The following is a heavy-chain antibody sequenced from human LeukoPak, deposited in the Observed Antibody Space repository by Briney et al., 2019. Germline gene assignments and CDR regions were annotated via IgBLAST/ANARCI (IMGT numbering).Heavy chain of an antibody. Sequence: SETLSLTCTVSGVSISSSNSYWGWIRQPPGKGLEWIGSIYYSGSTYYNPSLKSRVTISVDTSKNQFSLKLSSVTAADTAVYYCARGSRRSIVGAGQFDYWGQGTLVTVSS. CDR3: ARGSRRSIVGAGQFDY. CDR1: GVSISSSNSY. D-gene: IGHD1-26*01. V-gene: IGHV4-39*07. CDR2: IYYSGST. J-gene: IGHJ4*02.